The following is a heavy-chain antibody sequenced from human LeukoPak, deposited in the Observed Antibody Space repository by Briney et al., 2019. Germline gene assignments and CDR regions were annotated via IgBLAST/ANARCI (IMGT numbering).Heavy chain of an antibody. V-gene: IGHV4-38-2*02. CDR3: ARGGIRSGIYDSSGYYAFDI. Sequence: SETLSLTCTVSGYSISSGYYWGWIRQPPGKGLEWIGSIYHSGSTYYNPSPKSRVTISVDTSKNQFSLKLSSVTAADTAVYYCARGGIRSGIYDSSGYYAFDIWDQGTMVTVSS. CDR1: GYSISSGYY. J-gene: IGHJ3*02. CDR2: IYHSGST. D-gene: IGHD3-22*01.